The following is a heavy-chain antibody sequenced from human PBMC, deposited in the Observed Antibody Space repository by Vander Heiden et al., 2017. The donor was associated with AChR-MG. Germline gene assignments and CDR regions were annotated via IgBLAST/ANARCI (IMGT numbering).Heavy chain of an antibody. CDR3: ARVYTAAAGTSDY. CDR1: GSPFSHYY. D-gene: IGHD6-13*01. Sequence: QLVESGGGLVKPGGSLSFSCAASGSPFSHYYMSWIRQAQGKGVEWVSYISGDGGTISYGDAVKGRFTVSRDNAKNSLYLQMNSLRVDDTAVYYCARVYTAAAGTSDYWGQGTLVTVSS. CDR2: ISGDGGTI. V-gene: IGHV3-11*01. J-gene: IGHJ4*02.